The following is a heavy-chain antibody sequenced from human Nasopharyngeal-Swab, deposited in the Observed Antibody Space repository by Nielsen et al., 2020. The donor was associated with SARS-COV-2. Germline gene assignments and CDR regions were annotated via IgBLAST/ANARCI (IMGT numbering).Heavy chain of an antibody. CDR3: ARDRGGNYYDSSGYYSH. CDR1: GLTFSSYW. Sequence: GESLNIPCAASGLTFSSYWMRWVRQPPATGLEWLANIKQEGSEEYYVDSVKGRFTLSRDNAKNSLYLQMNSLRAEDTAVYYCARDRGGNYYDSSGYYSHWGQGTLVTVSS. J-gene: IGHJ4*02. V-gene: IGHV3-7*01. CDR2: IKQEGSEE. D-gene: IGHD3-22*01.